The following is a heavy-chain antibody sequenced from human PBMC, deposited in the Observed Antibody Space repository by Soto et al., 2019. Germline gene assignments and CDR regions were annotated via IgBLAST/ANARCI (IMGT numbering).Heavy chain of an antibody. CDR2: INHSGST. V-gene: IGHV4-34*01. CDR1: GGSFSGYY. CDR3: ARGPTGCSGGSCYSDYYYYMDV. Sequence: SETLSLTCAVYGGSFSGYYWSWIRQPPGKGLEWIGEINHSGSTNYNPSLKSRVTISVDTSKNQFSLKLSSVTAADTAVYYCARGPTGCSGGSCYSDYYYYMDVWGKGTTVTVSS. D-gene: IGHD2-15*01. J-gene: IGHJ6*03.